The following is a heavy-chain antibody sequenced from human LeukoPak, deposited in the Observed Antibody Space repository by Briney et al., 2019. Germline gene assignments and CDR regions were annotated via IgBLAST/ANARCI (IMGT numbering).Heavy chain of an antibody. CDR1: GFTFSDYN. Sequence: PGGSLRLSCAASGFTFSDYNMRWIRQAPGKGLEWVSTISDSGGGAYYADSVKGRFTISRDSSRSTLYLQMHSLRAEDTAVYYCAKDRPYISSWYGCSTPWGQGTLVTVSS. CDR3: AKDRPYISSWYGCSTP. D-gene: IGHD6-13*01. J-gene: IGHJ5*02. CDR2: ISDSGGGA. V-gene: IGHV3-23*01.